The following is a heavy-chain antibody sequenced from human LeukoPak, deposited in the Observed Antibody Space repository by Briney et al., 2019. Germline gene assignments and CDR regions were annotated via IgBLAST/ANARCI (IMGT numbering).Heavy chain of an antibody. D-gene: IGHD2-21*01. CDR2: ISGSGGTT. J-gene: IGHJ4*02. CDR1: GLTFSNYA. V-gene: IGHV3-23*01. Sequence: GGSLRLSRAATGLTFSNYALSWVRQAPGKGLEWVSDISGSGGTTHYADSVKGRFSISRDNSKNTVYLQMNSLRAEDTAVYYCAKDLAYCGGDCYTGLDYWGQGTLVTVSS. CDR3: AKDLAYCGGDCYTGLDY.